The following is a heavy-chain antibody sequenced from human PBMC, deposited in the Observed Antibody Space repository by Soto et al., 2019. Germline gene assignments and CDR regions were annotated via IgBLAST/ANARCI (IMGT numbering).Heavy chain of an antibody. CDR2: MNPNSGNT. CDR1: GYTFTSYD. CDR3: ARGEPVEAAAGKDY. D-gene: IGHD6-13*01. V-gene: IGHV1-8*01. J-gene: IGHJ4*02. Sequence: QVQLVQSGAEVKKPGASVKVSCKASGYTFTSYDINRVRQATGQGLEWMGWMNPNSGNTGYAQKFQGRVTITRNTSISTAYMELSSLRSEDTAVYYCARGEPVEAAAGKDYWGQGTLVTVSS.